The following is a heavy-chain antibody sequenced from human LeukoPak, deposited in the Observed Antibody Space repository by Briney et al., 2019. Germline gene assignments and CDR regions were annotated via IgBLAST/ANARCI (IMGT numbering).Heavy chain of an antibody. CDR3: AKGVGTNKGGYYFDY. V-gene: IGHV3-23*01. CDR1: GFTFTNYA. Sequence: PGGSLRLSCAASGFTFTNYAMSWVRQAPGKGLDWVSSISGGGGSTYYADSVKGRFTISRDSSKNTLYLQMNSLRAEDTAVYYCAKGVGTNKGGYYFDYWGQGTPVTVSS. D-gene: IGHD1-26*01. CDR2: ISGGGGST. J-gene: IGHJ4*02.